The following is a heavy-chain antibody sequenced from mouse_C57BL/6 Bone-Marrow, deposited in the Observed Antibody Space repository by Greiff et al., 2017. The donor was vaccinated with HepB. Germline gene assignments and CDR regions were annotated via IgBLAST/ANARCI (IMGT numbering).Heavy chain of an antibody. CDR3: ARYIGRLDY. CDR1: GFTFTDYY. Sequence: EVKLMESGGGLVQPGGSLSLSCAASGFTFTDYYMSWVRQPPGKALEWLGFIRNKANGYTTEYSASVKGRFTISRDNSQSILYLQMNALRAEDSATYYCARYIGRLDYWGQGTTLTVSS. CDR2: IRNKANGYTT. D-gene: IGHD3-1*01. V-gene: IGHV7-3*01. J-gene: IGHJ2*01.